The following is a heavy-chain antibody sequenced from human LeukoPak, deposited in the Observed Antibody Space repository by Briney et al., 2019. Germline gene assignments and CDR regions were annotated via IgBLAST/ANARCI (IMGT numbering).Heavy chain of an antibody. CDR2: IVVGSGNT. Sequence: ASVKVSCKASGFTFTSSAMQWVRQARGQRLEWIGWIVVGSGNTNYAQKFQERVTITRDMSTSTAYMELSSLRSEDTAVYYCAADGGHEEDVMVRGVTSDAFDIWGQGTMVTVSS. V-gene: IGHV1-58*02. J-gene: IGHJ3*02. D-gene: IGHD3-10*01. CDR1: GFTFTSSA. CDR3: AADGGHEEDVMVRGVTSDAFDI.